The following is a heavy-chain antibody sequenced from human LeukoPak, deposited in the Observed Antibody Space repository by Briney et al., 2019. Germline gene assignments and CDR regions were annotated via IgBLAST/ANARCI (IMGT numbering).Heavy chain of an antibody. Sequence: QAGGSLRLSCAASGFTFSSYAMSWVRQAPGKGLEWVSAISGSGGSTYYADSVKGRFTVSRDNSKNTLYLQMNSLRAEDTAVYYCAKARITMIVVAYDFDYWGQGTLVTVSS. V-gene: IGHV3-23*01. D-gene: IGHD3-22*01. CDR3: AKARITMIVVAYDFDY. J-gene: IGHJ4*02. CDR2: ISGSGGST. CDR1: GFTFSSYA.